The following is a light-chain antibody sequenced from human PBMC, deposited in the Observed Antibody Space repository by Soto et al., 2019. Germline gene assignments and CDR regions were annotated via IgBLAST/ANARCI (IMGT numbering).Light chain of an antibody. CDR3: PHYDHLLFM. Sequence: DVQMTQSPYSLSASVGDRVTITSQASQDISKYLNWYQQKPGKAPKLLIYDASNLQTGVPSSSSDSLSGTDFNFSICSLQAECFAPYYCPHYDHLLFMFGPGTRVDI. V-gene: IGKV1-33*01. J-gene: IGKJ3*01. CDR2: DAS. CDR1: QDISKY.